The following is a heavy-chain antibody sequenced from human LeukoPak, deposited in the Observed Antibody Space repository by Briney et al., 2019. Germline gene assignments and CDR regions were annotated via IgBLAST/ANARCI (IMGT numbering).Heavy chain of an antibody. CDR3: AKGYSGYDSTLDH. CDR2: IRYDGSNQ. Sequence: QPGGSLRLSCEASGFTFSNYGIHWVRQAPGKGLEWVTFIRYDGSNQYYADSVKGRFTLSRDNSKSTLYLQMNSLRPEDTAVYYCAKGYSGYDSTLDHWGQGVLVIVSS. J-gene: IGHJ4*02. CDR1: GFTFSNYG. V-gene: IGHV3-30*02. D-gene: IGHD5-12*01.